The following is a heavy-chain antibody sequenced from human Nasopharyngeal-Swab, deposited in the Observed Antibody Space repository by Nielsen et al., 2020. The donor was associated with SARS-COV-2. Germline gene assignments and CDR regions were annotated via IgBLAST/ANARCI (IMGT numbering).Heavy chain of an antibody. V-gene: IGHV3-23*01. D-gene: IGHD3-22*01. CDR2: IGGSGGST. Sequence: GESLKISCAASGFTFSSYAMSLVRQAPGKGLEWVSAIGGSGGSTYYADSVKGRFTISKDNSKNTLYLQMNSLRAEDTAVYYCAKIRSSGYYDGEDYWGQGTLVTVSS. CDR1: GFTFSSYA. J-gene: IGHJ4*02. CDR3: AKIRSSGYYDGEDY.